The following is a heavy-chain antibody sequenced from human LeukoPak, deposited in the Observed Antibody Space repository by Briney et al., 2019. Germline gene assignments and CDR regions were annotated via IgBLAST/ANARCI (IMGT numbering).Heavy chain of an antibody. CDR1: GYTFTGYY. V-gene: IGHV1-2*02. CDR2: INPNSGGT. D-gene: IGHD6-6*01. Sequence: ASVKVSCKASGYTFTGYYMHWVRQAPGQGLEWMGWINPNSGGTNYAQKFQGRVTMTRDTSISTAHMELSRLRSDDTAVYYCARDLGYSSSSGVDYWGQGTLVTVSS. CDR3: ARDLGYSSSSGVDY. J-gene: IGHJ4*02.